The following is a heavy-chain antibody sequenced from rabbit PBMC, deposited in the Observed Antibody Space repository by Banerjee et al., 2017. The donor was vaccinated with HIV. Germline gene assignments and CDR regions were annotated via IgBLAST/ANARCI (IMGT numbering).Heavy chain of an antibody. CDR2: IDAGSGTNT. V-gene: IGHV1S40*01. D-gene: IGHD4-1*01. CDR1: GFSFSSGYD. CDR3: AREGGGWGWYLDL. Sequence: QSLEESGGDLVKPGASLTLTCTASGFSFSSGYDMCWVRQAPGKGLEWIACIDAGSGTNTWYASWAKGRFTISKTSTTVTLQMTSLTAADTATYFCAREGGGWGWYLDLWGPGTLVTVS. J-gene: IGHJ4*01.